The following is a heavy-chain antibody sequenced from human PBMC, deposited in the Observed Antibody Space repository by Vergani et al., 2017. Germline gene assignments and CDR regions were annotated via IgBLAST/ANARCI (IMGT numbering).Heavy chain of an antibody. D-gene: IGHD2-2*01. V-gene: IGHV3-48*01. CDR2: ISSSSSTI. Sequence: EVQLVESGGGLVQPGGSLRLSCAASGFTFSSYSMNWVRQAPGKGLEWVSYISSSSSTIYYADSVKGRFTISRDNAKNSLYLQMNSLRAEDTAVYCCARGCSSTSCYYYYYGMDVWGQGTTVTVSS. CDR1: GFTFSSYS. CDR3: ARGCSSTSCYYYYYGMDV. J-gene: IGHJ6*02.